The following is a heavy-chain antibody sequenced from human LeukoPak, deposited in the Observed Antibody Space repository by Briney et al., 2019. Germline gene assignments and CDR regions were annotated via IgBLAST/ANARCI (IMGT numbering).Heavy chain of an antibody. CDR1: GVSISSSNSY. J-gene: IGHJ4*02. CDR2: IYYSGNT. V-gene: IGHV4-39*02. D-gene: IGHD2-15*01. Sequence: SETLSLTCTVSGVSISSSNSYWGWIRQPPGKGLEWIGSIYYSGNTYYNASVKSRVTISIDSSKNQFSLMLSSVTAADTAVYYCARDGEGVVYWGQGTLVTVSS. CDR3: ARDGEGVVY.